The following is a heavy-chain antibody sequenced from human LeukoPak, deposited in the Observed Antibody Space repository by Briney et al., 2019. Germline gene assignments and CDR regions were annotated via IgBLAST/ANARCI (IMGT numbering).Heavy chain of an antibody. J-gene: IGHJ5*02. CDR3: ARAPLVLQYRWWFDP. D-gene: IGHD5-24*01. V-gene: IGHV3-48*03. CDR1: GFTFSSYV. Sequence: PGRSLRLSCAASGFTFSSYVMHWVRQAPGKGLEWISYISGSGDTIYYADSVKGRFTISRDNAKNSLYLQMNSLRAEDTAVYHCARAPLVLQYRWWFDPWGQGTLVIVSS. CDR2: ISGSGDTI.